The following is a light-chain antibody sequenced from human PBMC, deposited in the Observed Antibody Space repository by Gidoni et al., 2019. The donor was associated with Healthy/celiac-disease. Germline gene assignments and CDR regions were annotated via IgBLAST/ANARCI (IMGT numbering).Light chain of an antibody. CDR3: QQCYSTPVA. J-gene: IGKJ2*01. CDR1: QIISSY. Sequence: DIQMTQSPSSLSASVGDRVTITCRARQIISSYLNWYQQKPGQAPKLLIYAASSLQSGVPSRFSGSGSGTDFTLTISSLQPEDFATYYCQQCYSTPVAFGQGTKLEIK. V-gene: IGKV1-39*01. CDR2: AAS.